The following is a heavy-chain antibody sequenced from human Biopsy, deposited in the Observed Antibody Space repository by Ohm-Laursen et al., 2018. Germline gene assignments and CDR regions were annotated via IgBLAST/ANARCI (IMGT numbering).Heavy chain of an antibody. CDR2: IKQDGSEK. J-gene: IGHJ4*02. CDR3: VRGSEFEGSNWPVDY. V-gene: IGHV3-7*01. D-gene: IGHD6-13*01. CDR1: GFTFRNYW. Sequence: SLRLSCAASGFTFRNYWMTWVRQAPGKGLGWVANIKQDGSEKYSVDSVKGRFTISRDNAKNSLYLQMNSLRAEDTAVYYCVRGSEFEGSNWPVDYWGQGTLVTVSS.